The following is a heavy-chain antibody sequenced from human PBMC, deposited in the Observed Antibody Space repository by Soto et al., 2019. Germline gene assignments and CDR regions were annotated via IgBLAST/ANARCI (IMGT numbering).Heavy chain of an antibody. J-gene: IGHJ4*02. CDR1: GFMFSSYS. CDR2: ISSTSDAI. Sequence: PGGSLRLSCAASGFMFSSYSMNWVRQAPGKGLEWVSSISSTSDAIYYADSVKGRFTISRDNAKNSLFLQMSSLRAEDTAVYYCSTTSSSNYWGQGTLVPVP. V-gene: IGHV3-21*01. D-gene: IGHD6-6*01. CDR3: STTSSSNY.